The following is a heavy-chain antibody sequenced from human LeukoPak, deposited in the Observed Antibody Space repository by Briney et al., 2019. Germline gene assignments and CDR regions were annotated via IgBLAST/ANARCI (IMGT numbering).Heavy chain of an antibody. Sequence: GGSLRLSCAASGFTFSSYAMHWVRQAPGKGLEWVAVISYDGSNKYYADSVKGRFTISRDNSKSTLYLQMNSLRAEDTAVYYCARSLRDGGWALDYWGQGTLVTVSS. CDR1: GFTFSSYA. CDR2: ISYDGSNK. J-gene: IGHJ4*02. CDR3: ARSLRDGGWALDY. D-gene: IGHD1-26*01. V-gene: IGHV3-30-3*01.